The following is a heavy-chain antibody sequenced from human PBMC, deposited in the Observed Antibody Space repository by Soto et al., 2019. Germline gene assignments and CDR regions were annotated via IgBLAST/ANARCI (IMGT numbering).Heavy chain of an antibody. D-gene: IGHD1-26*01. CDR3: VKGLDIGRGRLFDY. Sequence: EVQLLESGGGLVQPGGSLRLSCAASGFTFSDYAMTWVRQAPGKGLEWVSAISGAGSYTYYADSVKGRFTISRDNSXNTLDLQMNSLRAEDTALYYCVKGLDIGRGRLFDYWGQGTLVTVSA. J-gene: IGHJ4*02. CDR2: ISGAGSYT. CDR1: GFTFSDYA. V-gene: IGHV3-23*01.